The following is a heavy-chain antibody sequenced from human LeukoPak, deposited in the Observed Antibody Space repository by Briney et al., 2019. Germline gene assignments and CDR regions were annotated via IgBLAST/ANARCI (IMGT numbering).Heavy chain of an antibody. J-gene: IGHJ4*02. D-gene: IGHD2-2*02. V-gene: IGHV3-66*01. CDR2: IYRAGRT. CDR1: GFTLSSKN. Sequence: GGSLRLSCAASGFTLSSKNMNWVRQAPGKGLEWVSIIYRAGRTYYADSVKGRFTISRDNFKHTVYLQMISLRAEDTAVYYCASYTWGQGTLVTVSS. CDR3: ASYT.